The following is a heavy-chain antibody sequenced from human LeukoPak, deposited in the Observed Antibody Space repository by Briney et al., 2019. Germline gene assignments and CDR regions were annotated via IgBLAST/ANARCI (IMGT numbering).Heavy chain of an antibody. J-gene: IGHJ3*02. CDR3: ARDGGLGYCTNGVCSDAFDI. CDR1: GFTFSDYY. CDR2: ISSSGSTI. D-gene: IGHD2-8*01. V-gene: IGHV3-11*04. Sequence: GGSLRLSCAASGFTFSDYYMSWIRQAPGKGLEWVSYISSSGSTIYYADSVKGRFTISRDNAKNSLYLQMNSLRAEDTAVYYCARDGGLGYCTNGVCSDAFDIWGQGTMDTVSS.